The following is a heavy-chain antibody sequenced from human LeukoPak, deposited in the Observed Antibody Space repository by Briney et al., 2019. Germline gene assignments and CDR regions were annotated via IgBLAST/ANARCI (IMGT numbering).Heavy chain of an antibody. CDR1: GDSISSNSVT. CDR3: ARVGVAGYFDF. Sequence: SQTLSPTCAISGDSISSNSVTWNWIRQSPSRGLEWLGRTYYRSKWYNDYAVSVKSRITFNPDTSKNQFSLQLNSVTPEDTAVYYCARVGVAGYFDFWGQGTLVTVSS. J-gene: IGHJ4*02. V-gene: IGHV6-1*01. CDR2: TYYRSKWYN. D-gene: IGHD1-26*01.